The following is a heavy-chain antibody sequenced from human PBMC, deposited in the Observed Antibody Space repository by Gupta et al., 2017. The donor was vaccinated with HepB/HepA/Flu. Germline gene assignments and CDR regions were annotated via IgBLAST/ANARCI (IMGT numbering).Heavy chain of an antibody. CDR1: GFTFTDYF. V-gene: IGHV3-72*01. CDR3: ARGPSLYTTYYYYYGMDV. CDR2: TRNKPNDYTT. J-gene: IGHJ6*02. Sequence: EVQLVISGGGLVQPGGSLRLSCTASGFTFTDYFIDWVRQAPGKGLQCVCRTRNKPNDYTTDYAASVQGRFSVSRDDSGNSLYLQMNSLQTEDTAVYYCARGPSLYTTYYYYYGMDVWAQGTTVTVSS. D-gene: IGHD1-1*01.